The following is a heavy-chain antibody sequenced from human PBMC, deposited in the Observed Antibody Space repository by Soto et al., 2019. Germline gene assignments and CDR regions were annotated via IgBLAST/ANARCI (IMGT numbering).Heavy chain of an antibody. V-gene: IGHV1-69*02. CDR3: ATSYGSGYRAFDY. D-gene: IGHD3-10*01. Sequence: QVQLVQSGAEVKRPGSSVKVSCKASGDTFAFHSINWVRQAPGLGLEWMGRINPILSMSNYAQRFQGRVTXTXEXXTSTAYMVLSSLRSEATAIYYCATSYGSGYRAFDYWGQGALVTVSS. J-gene: IGHJ4*02. CDR2: INPILSMS. CDR1: GDTFAFHS.